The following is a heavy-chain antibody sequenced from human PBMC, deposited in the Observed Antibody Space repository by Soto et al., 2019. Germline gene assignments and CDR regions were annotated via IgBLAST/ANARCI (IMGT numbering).Heavy chain of an antibody. J-gene: IGHJ3*02. V-gene: IGHV5-51*01. D-gene: IGHD3-9*01. CDR3: AITYYDILTGYKAFDI. CDR2: IYPGDSDT. Sequence: GESLKISCKGSGYSFTSCWIGWVRHMPGRGLEWMGIIYPGDSDTRYSPSFQGQVTISADKSISTAYLQWSSLKASDTAMYYCAITYYDILTGYKAFDIWGQGTMVTVSS. CDR1: GYSFTSCW.